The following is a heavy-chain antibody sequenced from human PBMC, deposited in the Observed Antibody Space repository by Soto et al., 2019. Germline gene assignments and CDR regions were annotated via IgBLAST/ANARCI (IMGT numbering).Heavy chain of an antibody. CDR1: GFTFSSYA. CDR2: ISYDGSNK. Sequence: QVQLVETGGGVVQPGRSLRLSCAASGFTFSSYAMHWVRQAPGKGLEWVAVISYDGSNKYYADSVKGRFTISRDNSKNTLYLQMNSLRAEDTAVYYCARDNGGSYFKGFDYWGQGTLVTVSS. D-gene: IGHD1-26*01. J-gene: IGHJ4*02. CDR3: ARDNGGSYFKGFDY. V-gene: IGHV3-30-3*01.